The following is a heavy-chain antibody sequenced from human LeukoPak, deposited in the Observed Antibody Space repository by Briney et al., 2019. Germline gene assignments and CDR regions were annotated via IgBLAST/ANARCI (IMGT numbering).Heavy chain of an antibody. Sequence: GGSLRLSCAASGFTFSIYTTNWVRQAPGKGLEWVSSISSTSSYIYYADSVKGRFTISRDNAKNSLYLQMNSLRAEDTAVYYCARGHYYDYSGYYDYWGQGTLVTISS. J-gene: IGHJ4*02. CDR2: ISSTSSYI. D-gene: IGHD3-22*01. CDR1: GFTFSIYT. CDR3: ARGHYYDYSGYYDY. V-gene: IGHV3-21*01.